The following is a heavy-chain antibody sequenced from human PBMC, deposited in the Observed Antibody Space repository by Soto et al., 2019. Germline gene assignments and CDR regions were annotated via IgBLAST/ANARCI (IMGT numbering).Heavy chain of an antibody. CDR1: GGSVSSGSYY. J-gene: IGHJ5*02. CDR3: ANVDIVATMFDP. Sequence: SETLSLTCTVSGGSVSSGSYYWSWIRQPPGKGLEWIGYIYYSGSTNYNPSLKSRVTISVDTSKNQFSLKLSSVTAADTAVYYCANVDIVATMFDPWGQGTLVTVSS. CDR2: IYYSGST. V-gene: IGHV4-61*01. D-gene: IGHD5-12*01.